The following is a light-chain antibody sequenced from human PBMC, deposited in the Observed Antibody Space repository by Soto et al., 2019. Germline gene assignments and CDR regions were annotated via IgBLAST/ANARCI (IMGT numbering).Light chain of an antibody. Sequence: EILRIQSNSTLSLSPGERSALSGVSGQSVSSSYLAWYQQKPGQAPRLLIYGASSRATGIPDRFSGSGSGTDFTLTISRLEPEDFALYYCQQYGSSPKTFGQGTKVDIK. J-gene: IGKJ1*01. CDR1: QSVSSSY. CDR3: QQYGSSPKT. CDR2: GAS. V-gene: IGKV3-20*01.